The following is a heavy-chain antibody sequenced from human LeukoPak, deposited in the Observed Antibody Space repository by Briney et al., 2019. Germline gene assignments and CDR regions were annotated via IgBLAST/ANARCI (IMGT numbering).Heavy chain of an antibody. CDR1: GFTFSSYW. CDR3: ARDVYYGSGSYSNDAFDI. CDR2: MNSDGSST. Sequence: GGSLRLSCAASGFTFSSYWMHWVRQAPGKRLVWVSRMNSDGSSTSYADSVKGRFAISRDNAKNTLYLQMNSLRAEDMAVYYCARDVYYGSGSYSNDAFDIWGQGTMVTVSS. D-gene: IGHD3-10*01. V-gene: IGHV3-74*01. J-gene: IGHJ3*02.